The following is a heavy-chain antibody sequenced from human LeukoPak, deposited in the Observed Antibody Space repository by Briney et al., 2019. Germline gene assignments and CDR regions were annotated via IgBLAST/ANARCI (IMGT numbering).Heavy chain of an antibody. Sequence: VGSLRLSCAASGFTFSSYAMHWVRQAPGKGLEYASAISRNGGSTYYANSVKCRFTISRDNSKNTLYLQMGSLRAEDMVVFYKQKTAYEILTGYKNWGQGTLVTVSS. CDR1: GFTFSSYA. J-gene: IGHJ4*02. D-gene: IGHD3-9*01. V-gene: IGHV3-64*01. CDR3: QKTAYEILTGYKN. CDR2: ISRNGGST.